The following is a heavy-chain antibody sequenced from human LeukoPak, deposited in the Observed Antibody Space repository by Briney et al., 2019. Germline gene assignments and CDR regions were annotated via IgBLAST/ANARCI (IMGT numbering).Heavy chain of an antibody. CDR3: ARDGVRDGYSQPDY. J-gene: IGHJ4*02. Sequence: ASVKVSCKASGGTFSSYAISWVRQAPGQGLEWMGIINPSGGSTSYAQKFQGRVTMTRDTSTSTVYMELSSLRSEDTAVYYCARDGVRDGYSQPDYWGQGTLVTVSS. CDR2: INPSGGST. CDR1: GGTFSSYA. D-gene: IGHD5-24*01. V-gene: IGHV1-46*01.